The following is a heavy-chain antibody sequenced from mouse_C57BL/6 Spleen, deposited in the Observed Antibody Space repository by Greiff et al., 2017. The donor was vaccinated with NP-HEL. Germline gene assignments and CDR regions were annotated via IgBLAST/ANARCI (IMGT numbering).Heavy chain of an antibody. V-gene: IGHV5-9*01. J-gene: IGHJ1*03. CDR1: GFTFSSYT. CDR2: ISGGGGNT. Sequence: EVNVVESGGGLVKPGGSLKLSCAASGFTFSSYTMSWVRQTPEKRLEWVATISGGGGNTYYPDSVKGRFTISRDNAKNTLYLQMSSLRSEDTALYYCARRVFDVWGTGTTVTVSS. CDR3: ARRVFDV.